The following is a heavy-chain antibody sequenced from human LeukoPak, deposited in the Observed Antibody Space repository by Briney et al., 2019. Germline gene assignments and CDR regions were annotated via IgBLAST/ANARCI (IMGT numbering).Heavy chain of an antibody. CDR2: ISSSGSDI. CDR3: ARVDSRPRDYYYYYGIDV. V-gene: IGHV3-21*01. CDR1: GFTFSNYA. J-gene: IGHJ6*02. D-gene: IGHD3-22*01. Sequence: PGGSLRLSCAASGFTFSNYAMNCVRQAPGKGLEWVSSISSSGSDIYYADSVKGRFTISRDNAKNSLYLQMNSLRAEDTAVYYCARVDSRPRDYYYYYGIDVRGQGTTVTVSS.